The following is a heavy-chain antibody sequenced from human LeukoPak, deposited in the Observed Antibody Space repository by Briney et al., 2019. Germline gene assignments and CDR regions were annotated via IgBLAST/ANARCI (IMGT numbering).Heavy chain of an antibody. Sequence: GASVKVSCKASGYTFTGYYMHWVRQAPGQGLEWMGRINPNSGGTNYAQKFQGRVTMTRDTSISAAYMELSRLRSDDTAVYYCARGEYYYDSSGYFLDYWGQGTLVTVSS. J-gene: IGHJ4*02. CDR2: INPNSGGT. CDR3: ARGEYYYDSSGYFLDY. D-gene: IGHD3-22*01. CDR1: GYTFTGYY. V-gene: IGHV1-2*06.